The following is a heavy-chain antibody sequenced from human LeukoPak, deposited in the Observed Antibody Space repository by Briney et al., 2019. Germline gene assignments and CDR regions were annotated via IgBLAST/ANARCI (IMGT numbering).Heavy chain of an antibody. CDR1: GFTFDDYA. V-gene: IGHV3-9*01. D-gene: IGHD3-3*01. Sequence: GRSLRLSCAASGFTFDDYAMHWVRQAPGKGLEWVSGISWNSGSIGYADSVKGRFTISRDNSKNTLYLQMNSLRAEDTAVYYCARDWRYDFWSGYDAFDIWGQGTMVTVSS. J-gene: IGHJ3*02. CDR3: ARDWRYDFWSGYDAFDI. CDR2: ISWNSGSI.